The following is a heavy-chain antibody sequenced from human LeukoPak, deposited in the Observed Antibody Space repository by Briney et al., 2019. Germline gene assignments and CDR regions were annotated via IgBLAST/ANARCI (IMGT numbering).Heavy chain of an antibody. Sequence: SETLSLTCTVSGGSISSSSYYWGWIRQPPGKGLEWIGSIYYSGSTYYNPSLRSRVTISVDTSKNQFSLKLSSVTAADTAVYYCARDKMATNHFDYWGQGTLVTVSS. CDR2: IYYSGST. J-gene: IGHJ4*02. CDR3: ARDKMATNHFDY. V-gene: IGHV4-39*07. D-gene: IGHD5-24*01. CDR1: GGSISSSSYY.